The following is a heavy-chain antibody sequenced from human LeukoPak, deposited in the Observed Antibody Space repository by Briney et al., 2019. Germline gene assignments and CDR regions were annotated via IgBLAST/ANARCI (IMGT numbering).Heavy chain of an antibody. V-gene: IGHV1-18*01. CDR3: ARDGVGAAGTLRTFDY. Sequence: ASVKVSCKASGYTFTSYGISWVRQAPGQGLERMGWISAYNGNTNYAQKLQGRVTMTTDTSTSTAYMELRSLRSDDTAVYYCARDGVGAAGTLRTFDYWGQGTLVTASS. CDR1: GYTFTSYG. D-gene: IGHD6-13*01. J-gene: IGHJ4*02. CDR2: ISAYNGNT.